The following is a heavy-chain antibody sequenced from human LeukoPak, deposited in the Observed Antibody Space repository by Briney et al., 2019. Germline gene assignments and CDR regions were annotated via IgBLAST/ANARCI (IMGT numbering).Heavy chain of an antibody. D-gene: IGHD2-15*01. CDR3: ARGVVVAAAAYSYYAMDV. V-gene: IGHV4-59*01. CDR2: IFYTGSI. J-gene: IGHJ6*02. Sequence: SETLSLTCTVSGGSISSYYWSWIRQPPGKGLEWIGHIFYTGSINYNPSLRGRVTISVDTSKNHFSLKLSSVTAADTAVYYCARGVVVAAAAYSYYAMDVWGQGTTVTVSS. CDR1: GGSISSYY.